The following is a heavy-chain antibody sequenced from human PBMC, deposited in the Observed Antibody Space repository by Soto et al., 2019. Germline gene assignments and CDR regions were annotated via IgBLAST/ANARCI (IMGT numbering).Heavy chain of an antibody. CDR3: ARYGTRADW. D-gene: IGHD1-1*01. CDR1: GGSFMSQA. V-gene: IGHV1-69*01. CDR2: IIPFSGTV. Sequence: QVQLVQSGAEVKKPGSSVKVSCKASGGSFMSQAISWVRQAPGQGPEWMGGIIPFSGTVTYTQRFQGRLTLTADEPTKTAYMELSSLRSEDTAVYYCARYGTRADWWGLGTQVTVSS. J-gene: IGHJ4*02.